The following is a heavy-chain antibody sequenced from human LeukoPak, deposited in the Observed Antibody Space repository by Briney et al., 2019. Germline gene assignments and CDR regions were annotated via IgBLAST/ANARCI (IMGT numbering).Heavy chain of an antibody. CDR3: IRDYGADPNPPT. CDR2: IYHSGST. D-gene: IGHD4/OR15-4a*01. Sequence: SETLSLTCTVSGGSIKSDYWSWIRQPPGKGLEWIGYIYHSGSTYYNPSLKSRVTISVDRSKNQFSLNLSSVTAADTAVYYCIRDYGADPNPPTWGQGTLVIVSS. V-gene: IGHV4-59*04. J-gene: IGHJ5*02. CDR1: GGSIKSDY.